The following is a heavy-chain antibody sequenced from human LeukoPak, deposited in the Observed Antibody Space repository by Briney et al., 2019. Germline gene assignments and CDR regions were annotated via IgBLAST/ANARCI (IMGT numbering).Heavy chain of an antibody. J-gene: IGHJ4*02. CDR3: ARGIPSFTLFGVVIY. CDR2: INPNNGGT. Sequence: ASVKVSCKTSGYNFPGYDIHWVRQPPAPGPERMGLINPNNGGTEYAQRFQGRVTMTRDTSISTAFMELSGLRPDDTAVYYCARGIPSFTLFGVVIYWGQGTAVTVSS. D-gene: IGHD3-3*01. V-gene: IGHV1-2*02. CDR1: GYNFPGYD.